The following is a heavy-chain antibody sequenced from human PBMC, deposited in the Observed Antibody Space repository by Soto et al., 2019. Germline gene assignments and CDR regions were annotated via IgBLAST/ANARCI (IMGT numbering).Heavy chain of an antibody. CDR2: ISGGGDGT. CDR3: AKKGLGSLATYCTTGDCHYAFDV. CDR1: GFTFYNYA. J-gene: IGHJ3*01. D-gene: IGHD2-8*01. Sequence: EVQLLESGGGLVRPGGSLRLSCAASGFTFYNYAMNWVRQAPGKGLEWVSTISGGGDGTYYADSVKGRCTISRDNSRNTMYLQMNSLRAEDTAVYYCAKKGLGSLATYCTTGDCHYAFDVWGQGTLVTVSS. V-gene: IGHV3-23*01.